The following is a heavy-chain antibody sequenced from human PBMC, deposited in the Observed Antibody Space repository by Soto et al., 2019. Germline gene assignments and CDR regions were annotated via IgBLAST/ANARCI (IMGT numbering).Heavy chain of an antibody. D-gene: IGHD6-13*01. CDR2: IYTSGST. CDR1: GGSSSSYY. CDR3: ARELYSSSWYNWFDP. Sequence: QVQLQEYGPGRVKPSETLSLTCTVSGGSSSSYYWRWIRQPAGKGLEWIGRIYTSGSTNYNPSLKSRVTMSVETSKDQFSLKMSPVTAAETAVYYCARELYSSSWYNWFDPWGQGTLVIVST. V-gene: IGHV4-4*07. J-gene: IGHJ5*02.